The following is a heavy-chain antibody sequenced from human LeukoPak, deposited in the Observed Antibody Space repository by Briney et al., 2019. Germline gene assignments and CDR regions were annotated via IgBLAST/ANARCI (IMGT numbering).Heavy chain of an antibody. CDR1: GFIFTNAW. D-gene: IGHD6-19*01. CDR2: IKSKTDGGTT. Sequence: GGSLRLSCAASGFIFTNAWMNWVRQAPGKGLEWVGRIKSKTDGGTTDYAAPVKGRFIVSRDDSKKMLYLQMNSLKTEDTGVYYCTSSSSDWGQGTLVTVSS. J-gene: IGHJ4*02. V-gene: IGHV3-15*01. CDR3: TSSSSD.